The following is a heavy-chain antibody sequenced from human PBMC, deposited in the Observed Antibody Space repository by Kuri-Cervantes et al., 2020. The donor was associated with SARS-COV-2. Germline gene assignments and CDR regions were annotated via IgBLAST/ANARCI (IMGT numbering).Heavy chain of an antibody. CDR2: INPNSGGT. Sequence: ASVKVSCKASGGTFSSYAISWVRQAPGQGLEWMGWINPNSGGTNYAQKFQGRVTMTRDTSISTAYMELSRLRSDDTAVYYCARAECSSTSCWAFDIWGQGTMVTVSS. CDR1: GGTFSSYA. J-gene: IGHJ3*02. V-gene: IGHV1-2*02. D-gene: IGHD2-2*01. CDR3: ARAECSSTSCWAFDI.